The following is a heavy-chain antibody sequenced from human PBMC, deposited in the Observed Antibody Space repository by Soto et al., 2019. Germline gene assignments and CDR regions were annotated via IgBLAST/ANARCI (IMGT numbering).Heavy chain of an antibody. V-gene: IGHV3-30*18. J-gene: IGHJ4*02. Sequence: LRLSCAASGFTFSSYGMHWVRQAPGKGLEWVAVISYDGSNKYYADSVKGRFTISRDNSKNTLYLQMNSLRAEDTAVYYCAKDQVTIFGVVIGPFDYWGQGTLVTVSS. D-gene: IGHD3-3*01. CDR2: ISYDGSNK. CDR1: GFTFSSYG. CDR3: AKDQVTIFGVVIGPFDY.